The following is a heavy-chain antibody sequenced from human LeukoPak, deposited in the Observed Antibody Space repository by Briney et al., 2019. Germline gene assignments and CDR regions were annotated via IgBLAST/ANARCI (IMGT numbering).Heavy chain of an antibody. CDR3: AKGGKTIMCPTSCYDY. D-gene: IGHD2-2*01. V-gene: IGHV3-23*01. CDR1: GLTFRNTA. J-gene: IGHJ4*02. CDR2: ISGSGGSP. Sequence: GGSLRLSCAASGLTFRNTAMSWVRQAPGKGLEWVSVISGSGGSPDYTDSVKGRFTVSRDNSKNTLYLQMNSLRAEDTAVYYCAKGGKTIMCPTSCYDYWGQGTLVTVSS.